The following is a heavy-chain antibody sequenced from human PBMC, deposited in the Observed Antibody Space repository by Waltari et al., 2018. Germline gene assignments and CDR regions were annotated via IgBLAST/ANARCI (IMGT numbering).Heavy chain of an antibody. CDR2: ISSSSYI. CDR1: GFTFSSYS. V-gene: IGHV3-21*01. D-gene: IGHD1-26*01. Sequence: EVQLVASGGGLVKPGGSLRLSCAASGFTFSSYSMNWVRQAPGKGLEWVSSISSSSYIYFADSLKGRFTISRDNAKSSLYLQMNSLRAEDTAFYYCAREGGTYYFDYWGQGTLVTVSS. CDR3: AREGGTYYFDY. J-gene: IGHJ4*02.